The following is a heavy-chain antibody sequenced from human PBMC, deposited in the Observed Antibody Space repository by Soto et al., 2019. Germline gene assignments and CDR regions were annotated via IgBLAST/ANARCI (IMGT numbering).Heavy chain of an antibody. J-gene: IGHJ5*02. V-gene: IGHV3-9*01. Sequence: EVQLVESGGDWVQPGTSLRLSCAASGFNFHDYAMHWVRQAPGKGLEWVSGISYNSGSIGYADSVRGRFTISRDNAKNSLYLQMNSLRGDDTALYYCAKDSRSQCSGIPCWFDPWGQGTLVTVSS. CDR2: ISYNSGSI. CDR1: GFNFHDYA. D-gene: IGHD6-25*01. CDR3: AKDSRSQCSGIPCWFDP.